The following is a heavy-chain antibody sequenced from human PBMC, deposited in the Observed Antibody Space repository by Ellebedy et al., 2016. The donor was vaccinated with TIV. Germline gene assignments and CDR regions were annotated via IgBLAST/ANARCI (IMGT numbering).Heavy chain of an antibody. CDR2: INAGNGNT. D-gene: IGHD1-26*01. CDR1: GYTFISYA. CDR3: ARDCRNLVGACDY. Sequence: AASVKVSCKASGYTFISYAMHWVRQAPGQRLEWMGWINAGNGNTKYSQKFQGRVTITRDTSASTAYMELSSLRSEDTAVYYCARDCRNLVGACDYWGQGTLVTVSS. V-gene: IGHV1-3*01. J-gene: IGHJ4*02.